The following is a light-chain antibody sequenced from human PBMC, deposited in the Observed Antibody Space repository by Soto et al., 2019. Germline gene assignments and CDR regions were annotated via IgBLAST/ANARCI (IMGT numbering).Light chain of an antibody. V-gene: IGKV1-39*01. CDR1: QSISSY. CDR2: AAS. Sequence: DIQMTQSPSSLSAPVGDRVTITCRASQSISSYLNWYQQQPGKAPKLLIYAASSLQGGVPSRFSGSGSGTDFTLSITSLQLEDFATYYCQQSYNTPRTFGQGTEVEVK. J-gene: IGKJ1*01. CDR3: QQSYNTPRT.